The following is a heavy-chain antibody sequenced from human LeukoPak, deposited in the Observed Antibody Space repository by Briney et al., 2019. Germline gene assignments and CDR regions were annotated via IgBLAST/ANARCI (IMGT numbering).Heavy chain of an antibody. J-gene: IGHJ4*02. CDR1: GFTFSSYA. Sequence: GGSLRLSCAASGFTFSSYAMSWVRQAPGKGLEWVSAISGSGGSTYYADPVKGRFTISRDNSKNTLYLQMNSLRAEDTAVYYCAKTYGSGSYYNSVGADRKLYFDYWGQGTLVTVSS. CDR3: AKTYGSGSYYNSVGADRKLYFDY. CDR2: ISGSGGST. D-gene: IGHD3-10*01. V-gene: IGHV3-23*01.